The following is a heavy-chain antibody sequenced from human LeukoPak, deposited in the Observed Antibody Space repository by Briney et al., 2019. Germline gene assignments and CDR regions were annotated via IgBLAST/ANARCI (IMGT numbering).Heavy chain of an antibody. J-gene: IGHJ4*02. CDR3: VKRPEYDAGNYVFEH. CDR2: ITSVGAR. Sequence: TGGSLRLSCVASGLSLNTNMMSWVRQAPGKGLEWISTITSVGARYYTDSVGGGWTISRDISKNTVYLLMNSLRAEDTAVYYCVKRPEYDAGNYVFEHWGQGTLVTVSS. V-gene: IGHV3-23*01. CDR1: GLSLNTNM. D-gene: IGHD3-10*02.